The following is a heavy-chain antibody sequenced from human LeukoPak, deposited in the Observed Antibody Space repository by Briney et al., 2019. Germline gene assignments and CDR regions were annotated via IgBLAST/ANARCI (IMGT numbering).Heavy chain of an antibody. V-gene: IGHV3-48*01. Sequence: GGSLRLSCAASGFTFSSYDLNWVRQAPGKGLEWLSYISSSSRTIYYADSVRGRFTVSRDNAKDSLYLQLNSLRAEDTAVYYCARGAYSDSSGYYVWGQGTLVTVTS. CDR2: ISSSSRTI. CDR3: ARGAYSDSSGYYV. CDR1: GFTFSSYD. J-gene: IGHJ4*02. D-gene: IGHD3-22*01.